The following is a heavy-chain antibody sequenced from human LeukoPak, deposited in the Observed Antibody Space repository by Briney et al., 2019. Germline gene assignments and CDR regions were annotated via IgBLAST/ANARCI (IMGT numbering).Heavy chain of an antibody. CDR3: AGGTCGAFPPRSFDY. V-gene: IGHV3-11*04. CDR1: GFRASDYY. D-gene: IGHD2-15*01. CDR2: ISSTGRTT. Sequence: GGSLRLSCAASGFRASDYYMNWIRQAPGEGLKWVLYISSTGRTTFYADSVKGRFTIYTVHAKTSLYMQMNSLTNEAPAIYFCAGGTCGAFPPRSFDYWGQGTLVTVSS. J-gene: IGHJ4*02.